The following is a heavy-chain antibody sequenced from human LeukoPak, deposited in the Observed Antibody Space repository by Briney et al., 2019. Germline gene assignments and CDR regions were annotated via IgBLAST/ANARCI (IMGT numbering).Heavy chain of an antibody. CDR2: IEQDGSEK. V-gene: IGHV3-7*01. Sequence: GGSLRLSCAASGFTFSSYWMSWVRQAPGKGLEWVANIEQDGSEKYYVDSVKGRFTISRDNAKNSLYLQMNSLRAEDTAVYYCARFYYGSGSTFDYWGQGTLVTVSS. CDR3: ARFYYGSGSTFDY. D-gene: IGHD3-10*01. J-gene: IGHJ4*02. CDR1: GFTFSSYW.